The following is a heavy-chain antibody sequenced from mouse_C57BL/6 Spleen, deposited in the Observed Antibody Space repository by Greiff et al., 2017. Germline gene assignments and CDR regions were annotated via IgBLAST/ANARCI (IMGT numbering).Heavy chain of an antibody. D-gene: IGHD3-1*01. CDR1: GYAFSSYW. V-gene: IGHV1-80*01. J-gene: IGHJ4*01. CDR3: ARGGGSGAYAMDY. Sequence: QVQLKESGAELVKPGASVKISCKASGYAFSSYWMNWVKQRPGKGLEWIGQIYPGDGDTNYNGKFKGKATLTADKSSSTAYMQLSSLTSEDSAVXFCARGGGSGAYAMDYGGQGTSVTVSS. CDR2: IYPGDGDT.